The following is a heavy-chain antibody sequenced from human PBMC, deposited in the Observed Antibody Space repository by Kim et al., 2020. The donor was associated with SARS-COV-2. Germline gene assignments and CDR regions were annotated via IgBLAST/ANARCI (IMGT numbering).Heavy chain of an antibody. CDR3: ASLISAHIDS. Sequence: NTHNADSVQGRFTISRDNSKNTLYLQMNSLRADDTAIYYCASLISAHIDSWGHGPLVTVSS. D-gene: IGHD2-21*01. CDR2: NT. V-gene: IGHV3-23*01. J-gene: IGHJ4*01.